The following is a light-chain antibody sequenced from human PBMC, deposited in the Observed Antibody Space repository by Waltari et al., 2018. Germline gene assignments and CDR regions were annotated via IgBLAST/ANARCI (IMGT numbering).Light chain of an antibody. CDR3: MQATHIPYT. Sequence: DTVMTQTPLSLSVTPGQPASISCKSSQSLLSTDGKTYLYWYLQKPGQSPQRLIYEVSVLFSGVPDRFSGSGSGTDFTLKISRVEAEDVGIYYCMQATHIPYTFGQGTKLQIK. CDR1: QSLLSTDGKTY. J-gene: IGKJ2*01. V-gene: IGKV2-29*02. CDR2: EVS.